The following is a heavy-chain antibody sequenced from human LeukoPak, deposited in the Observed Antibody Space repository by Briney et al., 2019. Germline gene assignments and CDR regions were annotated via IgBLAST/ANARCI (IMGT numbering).Heavy chain of an antibody. CDR3: ARARWQLVPYFDS. CDR1: GYTFTDYY. V-gene: IGHV1-2*02. J-gene: IGHJ4*02. Sequence: ASVKVSCKASGYTFTDYYMHWVRLAPGQGLEWMGWINPNSGDTNFAQKFQGRVAMTRDTSISTAYLELGSLRSDDTAVYFCARARWQLVPYFDSWGQGTLVTVSS. CDR2: INPNSGDT. D-gene: IGHD6-6*01.